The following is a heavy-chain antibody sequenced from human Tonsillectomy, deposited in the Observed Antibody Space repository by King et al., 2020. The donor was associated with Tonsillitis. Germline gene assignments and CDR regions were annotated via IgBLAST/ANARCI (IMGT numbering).Heavy chain of an antibody. CDR3: ARSQIAAAANFDY. Sequence: VQLQESGPGLVKPSETLSLTCTVSGGSISSYYWSWIRQPPGKGLEWIVYIYYSGSTNYNPSLKSRVTISVDTSKNQFSMKLSSVTAADTAVFYCARSQIAAAANFDYWGQGTLVTVSS. D-gene: IGHD6-13*01. CDR1: GGSISSYY. J-gene: IGHJ4*02. V-gene: IGHV4-59*08. CDR2: IYYSGST.